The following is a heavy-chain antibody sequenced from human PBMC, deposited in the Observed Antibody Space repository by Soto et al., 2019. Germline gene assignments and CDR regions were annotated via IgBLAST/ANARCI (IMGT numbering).Heavy chain of an antibody. CDR3: ARSMVRGVTVNP. V-gene: IGHV4-61*01. D-gene: IGHD3-10*01. CDR2: IYYSGST. Sequence: QVQLQESGPGLVKPSETLSLTCTVSGGSVSSGSYYWSWIRQPPGKGLEWIGYIYYSGSTNYNPSLKSRVTISVDTSKNQFSLKLSSVTAADTAVYYCARSMVRGVTVNPWGQGTLVTVSS. CDR1: GGSVSSGSYY. J-gene: IGHJ5*02.